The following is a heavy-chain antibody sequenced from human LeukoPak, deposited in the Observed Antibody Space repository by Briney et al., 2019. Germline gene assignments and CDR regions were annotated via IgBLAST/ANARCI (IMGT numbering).Heavy chain of an antibody. V-gene: IGHV1-46*01. CDR1: GYTFTSYY. Sequence: ASVKVSCKASGYTFTSYYMHWVRQAPGQGLEWMGIINPSGGSTSYAQKFQGRVTMTRDTSTSTVYMELSSLRSEDTAVHYCARLPPARYSGSRRLDYWGQGTLVTVSS. J-gene: IGHJ4*02. CDR2: INPSGGST. D-gene: IGHD1-26*01. CDR3: ARLPPARYSGSRRLDY.